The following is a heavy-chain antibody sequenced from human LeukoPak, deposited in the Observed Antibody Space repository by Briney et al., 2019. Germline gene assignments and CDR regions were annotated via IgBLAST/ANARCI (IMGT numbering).Heavy chain of an antibody. J-gene: IGHJ6*03. CDR3: TRGRATPSRLFFDYYFMDV. CDR2: INQVERT. D-gene: IGHD2-15*01. Sequence: SETLSLTCAVHGGSLTGYSWAWVRQSPGEGLEWIGEINQVERTIYSPSLEGRVSISLEASKNQFFLQLTSVAAADTAMYYCTRGRATPSRLFFDYYFMDVWGPGTPVTVSS. V-gene: IGHV4-34*01. CDR1: GGSLTGYS.